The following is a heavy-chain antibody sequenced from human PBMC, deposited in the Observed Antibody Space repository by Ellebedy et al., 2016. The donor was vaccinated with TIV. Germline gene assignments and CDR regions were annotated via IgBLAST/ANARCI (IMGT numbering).Heavy chain of an antibody. CDR2: INPMFGTA. J-gene: IGHJ4*02. V-gene: IGHV1-69*13. CDR1: GGTFSSYA. Sequence: AASVKVSCKASGGTFSSYAITWVRQAPGQGLEWMGGINPMFGTATYAQKFQGILTITADESTSTAYMELSSLRSEDTAVYYCATERLKVAGTLYYFNHWGQGTLVTVSS. CDR3: ATERLKVAGTLYYFNH. D-gene: IGHD6-19*01.